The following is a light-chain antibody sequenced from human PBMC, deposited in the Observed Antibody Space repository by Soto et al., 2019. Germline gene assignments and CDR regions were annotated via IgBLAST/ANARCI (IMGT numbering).Light chain of an antibody. Sequence: DIVMTQSPDSLAVSLGERATINCKSSQSVLFTSNNKNYLAWYQQKPGQPPQLLFYWASTRESGVPDRFSGSGSGTDFTLTINNLQAEDAATYYCQQYYSPPWTFGQGTKVETK. J-gene: IGKJ1*01. CDR2: WAS. V-gene: IGKV4-1*01. CDR1: QSVLFTSNNKNY. CDR3: QQYYSPPWT.